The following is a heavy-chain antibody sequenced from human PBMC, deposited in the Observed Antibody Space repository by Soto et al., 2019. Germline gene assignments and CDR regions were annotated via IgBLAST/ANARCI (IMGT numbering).Heavy chain of an antibody. CDR1: GYTFTSYG. Sequence: QVQLVQSGAEVKKPGASVKVSCKASGYTFTSYGISWVRQAPGQGLEWMGWISGYNGNTNYAQKFQGRVTMTIDTSTSTANMELRSLRSDDTAVYFCERADQWVAESPDDVFDIWGQGTMVTVSS. J-gene: IGHJ3*02. CDR3: ERADQWVAESPDDVFDI. CDR2: ISGYNGNT. V-gene: IGHV1-18*01. D-gene: IGHD6-19*01.